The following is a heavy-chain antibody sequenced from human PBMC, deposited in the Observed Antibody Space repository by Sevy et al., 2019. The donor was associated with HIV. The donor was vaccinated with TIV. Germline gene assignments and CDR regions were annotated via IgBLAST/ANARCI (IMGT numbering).Heavy chain of an antibody. CDR3: ARRGAFDFDTSGFLSP. CDR2: ISVYNGKI. Sequence: ASVKGSCKASGYTFTSFGIGWVRQAPGQGLEWVGWISVYNGKINYAQNFQGRVTMTTDTSTRTAYMELKSLRSDDTAVYYCARRGAFDFDTSGFLSPWGQGTLVTVSS. CDR1: GYTFTSFG. V-gene: IGHV1-18*01. D-gene: IGHD3-22*01. J-gene: IGHJ5*02.